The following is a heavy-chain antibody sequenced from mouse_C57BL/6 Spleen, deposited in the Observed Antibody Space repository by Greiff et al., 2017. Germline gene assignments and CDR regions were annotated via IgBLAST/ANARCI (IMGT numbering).Heavy chain of an antibody. CDR2: IWSGGST. J-gene: IGHJ4*01. CDR1: GFSLTSYG. Sequence: QVQLKESGPGLVQPSQSLSITCTVSGFSLTSYGVHWVRQSPGKGLEWLGVIWSGGSTDYNAAFISRLSISKDNSKSQVFFKMNSLQADDTAIYYCASTAQATPYYAMDYWGQGTSVTVSA. V-gene: IGHV2-2*01. D-gene: IGHD3-2*02. CDR3: ASTAQATPYYAMDY.